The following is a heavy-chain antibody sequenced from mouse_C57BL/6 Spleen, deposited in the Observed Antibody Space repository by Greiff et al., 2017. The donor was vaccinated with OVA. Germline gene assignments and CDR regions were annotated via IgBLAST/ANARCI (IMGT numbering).Heavy chain of an antibody. CDR3: ARDFITTVVATPGY. D-gene: IGHD1-1*01. Sequence: EVQLQQSGPELVKPGASVKISCKASGYTFTDYYMNWVKQSHGKSLEWIGDINPNNGGTSYNQKFKGKATLTVDKPSSTAYMELRSLTSEDSEVYYCARDFITTVVATPGYWGQGTTLTVSA. J-gene: IGHJ2*01. CDR1: GYTFTDYY. CDR2: INPNNGGT. V-gene: IGHV1-26*01.